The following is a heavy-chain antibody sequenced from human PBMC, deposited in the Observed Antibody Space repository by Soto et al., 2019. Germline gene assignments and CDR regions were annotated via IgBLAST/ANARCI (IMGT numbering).Heavy chain of an antibody. Sequence: SETLSLTCAVYGGSFSGYYWSWIRQPPGKRLEWIGEINHSGSTNYNPSLKSRVTISVDTSKNQFSLKLSSVTAADTAVYYCAQWVVPRGPYYYGMDVWGQGTTGTVSS. J-gene: IGHJ6*02. D-gene: IGHD6-19*01. V-gene: IGHV4-34*01. CDR3: AQWVVPRGPYYYGMDV. CDR2: INHSGST. CDR1: GGSFSGYY.